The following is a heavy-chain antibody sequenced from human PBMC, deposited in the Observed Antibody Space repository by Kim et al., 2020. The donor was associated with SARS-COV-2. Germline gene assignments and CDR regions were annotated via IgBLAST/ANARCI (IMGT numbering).Heavy chain of an antibody. V-gene: IGHV1-2*02. CDR2: INPNSGGT. D-gene: IGHD2-2*01. CDR3: ARGRWGYCSSTSCFLYYYYYMDV. Sequence: ASVKVSCKASGYTFTGYYMHWVRQAPGQGLEWMGWINPNSGGTNYAQKFQGRVTMTRDTSISTAYMELSRLRSDDTAVYYCARGRWGYCSSTSCFLYYYYYMDVWGKGTTVTVSS. J-gene: IGHJ6*03. CDR1: GYTFTGYY.